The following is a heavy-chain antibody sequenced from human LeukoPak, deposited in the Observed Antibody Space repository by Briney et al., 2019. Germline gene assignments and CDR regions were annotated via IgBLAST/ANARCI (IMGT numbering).Heavy chain of an antibody. CDR2: IYPDDSET. Sequence: GESLKISCKGSGYTFSNYWIGWVRQMPGKGLEWMGLIYPDDSETRYSPSFQGQVTISADKSISTAYLQWSRLEASDTAIYYCARCLYYSGPYGDHWGQGTLVTVSS. V-gene: IGHV5-51*01. CDR1: GYTFSNYW. J-gene: IGHJ4*02. D-gene: IGHD3-10*01. CDR3: ARCLYYSGPYGDH.